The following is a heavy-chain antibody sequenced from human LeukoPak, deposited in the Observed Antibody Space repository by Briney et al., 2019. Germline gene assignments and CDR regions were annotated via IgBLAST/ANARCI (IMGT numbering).Heavy chain of an antibody. CDR1: GFTFSSYS. CDR2: ISSSSSYI. J-gene: IGHJ6*02. CDR3: ARDLYDSSGYYYPYYYYGMDV. Sequence: GGSLRLSCAASGFTFSSYSMNWVRQAPGKGLEWGSSISSSSSYIYYADSVKGRFTISRDNAKTSLYLQMNSLRAEDTAVYYCARDLYDSSGYYYPYYYYGMDVWGQGTTVTVSS. V-gene: IGHV3-21*01. D-gene: IGHD3-22*01.